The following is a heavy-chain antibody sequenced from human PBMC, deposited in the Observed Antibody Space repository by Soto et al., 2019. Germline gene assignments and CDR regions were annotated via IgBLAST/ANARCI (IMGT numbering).Heavy chain of an antibody. V-gene: IGHV3-9*01. CDR1: GFTFDDYA. D-gene: IGHD6-13*01. CDR3: AKDIAGGQQLALFDY. Sequence: GGSLRLSCAASGFTFDDYAMHWVRQAPGKGLEWVSGISWNSGSIGYADSVKGRFTISRDNAKNSLYLQMNSLRAEDTALYYCAKDIAGGQQLALFDYWGQGTLVTVSS. CDR2: ISWNSGSI. J-gene: IGHJ4*02.